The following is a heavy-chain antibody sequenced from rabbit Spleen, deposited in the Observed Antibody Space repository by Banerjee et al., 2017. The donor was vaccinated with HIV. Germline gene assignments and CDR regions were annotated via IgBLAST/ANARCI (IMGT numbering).Heavy chain of an antibody. CDR2: IDAGSSGFT. Sequence: QEQLEESGGDLVKPGASLTLTCTASGFSFGSNYYMCWVRQAPGKGLEWIACIDAGSSGFTYFATWAKGRFTISKSSSTTVTLQMTRLTAADTATYFCARDTASSFSSYGMDLWGPGTLVTVS. CDR3: ARDTASSFSSYGMDL. V-gene: IGHV1S45*01. J-gene: IGHJ6*01. D-gene: IGHD6-1*01. CDR1: GFSFGSNYY.